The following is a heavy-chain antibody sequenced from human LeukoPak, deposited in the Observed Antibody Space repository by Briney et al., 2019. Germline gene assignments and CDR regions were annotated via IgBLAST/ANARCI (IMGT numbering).Heavy chain of an antibody. D-gene: IGHD6-13*01. V-gene: IGHV4-59*01. CDR3: ARFSTIWYLGEY. Sequence: SETLSLTCTVSGGSISSYYWSWIRQPPGKGLEWIGYIYYSGSTNYNPSLKSRVTISIDTSKNQFSLKLTSVTAADTAVYYCARFSTIWYLGEYWGQGTLVTVSS. J-gene: IGHJ4*02. CDR1: GGSISSYY. CDR2: IYYSGST.